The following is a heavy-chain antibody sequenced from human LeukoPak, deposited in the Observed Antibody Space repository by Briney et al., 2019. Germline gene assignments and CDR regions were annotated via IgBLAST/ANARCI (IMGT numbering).Heavy chain of an antibody. CDR1: GFTFSNAR. CDR2: IKSKTDGGTT. D-gene: IGHD2-15*01. V-gene: IGHV3-15*01. J-gene: IGHJ3*02. CDR3: TTRPYCSGGSCYLAAFDI. Sequence: GGSLRLSCAASGFTFSNARMSWVRQAPGKGLEWVGRIKSKTDGGTTDYAAPVKGRFTISRDDSKNTLYLQMNSLKTEDTAVYYCTTRPYCSGGSCYLAAFDIWGQGTMVTVSS.